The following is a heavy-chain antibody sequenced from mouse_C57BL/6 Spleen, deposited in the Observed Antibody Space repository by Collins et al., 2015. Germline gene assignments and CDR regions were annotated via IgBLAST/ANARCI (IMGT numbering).Heavy chain of an antibody. V-gene: IGHV9-1*02. CDR2: INTYTGEP. CDR3: AKRLRRVYHAMDY. Sequence: QIQLVQSGPELKKPGETVKISCKASGYTFTNYGMNWVKQAPGKGLKWMGWINTYTGEPTYADDFKGRFAFSLETSASTAYLQINNLKNEDMATYFCAKRLRRVYHAMDYWGQGTSVTVSS. D-gene: IGHD2-4*01. CDR1: GYTFTNYG. J-gene: IGHJ4*01.